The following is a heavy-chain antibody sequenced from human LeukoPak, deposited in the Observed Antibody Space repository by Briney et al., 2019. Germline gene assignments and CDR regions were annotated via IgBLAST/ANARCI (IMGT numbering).Heavy chain of an antibody. CDR3: ASHYGDYSFFDY. Sequence: KPGGSPRLSCAASGFTFSSYSMNWVRQAPGKGLEWVSSISSSSSYIYYADSVKGRFTISRDNAKNSLYLQMNSLRAEDTAVYYCASHYGDYSFFDYWGQGTLVTVSS. V-gene: IGHV3-21*01. CDR1: GFTFSSYS. CDR2: ISSSSSYI. J-gene: IGHJ4*02. D-gene: IGHD4-17*01.